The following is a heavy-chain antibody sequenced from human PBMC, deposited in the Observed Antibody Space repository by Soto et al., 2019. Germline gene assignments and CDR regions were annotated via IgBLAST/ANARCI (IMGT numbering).Heavy chain of an antibody. J-gene: IGHJ6*02. V-gene: IGHV1-2*04. Sequence: VASVKVSCKASGYTFTGYYMHWVRQAPGQGLEWMGWINPNSGGTNYAQKFQGWVTMTRDTSISTAYMELSRLRSDDTAVYYCARTPRIAAAGDQGYYYYGMDVWGQGTTVTVSS. CDR2: INPNSGGT. D-gene: IGHD6-13*01. CDR3: ARTPRIAAAGDQGYYYYGMDV. CDR1: GYTFTGYY.